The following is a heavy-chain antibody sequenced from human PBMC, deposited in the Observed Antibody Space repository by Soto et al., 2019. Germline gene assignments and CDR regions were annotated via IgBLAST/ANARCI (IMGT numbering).Heavy chain of an antibody. D-gene: IGHD2-2*01. V-gene: IGHV1-8*01. Sequence: QVQLVQSGAEVKKPGASVKVSCRASGYTFISYDINWVRQATGQGPEWMGWMNPNSGNTGYAQKFQGRVTMSSNNSISTAYMELSSLTSDDTAVYYCARAVPAAKLNMDVWGKGTTVTVSS. CDR1: GYTFISYD. CDR2: MNPNSGNT. CDR3: ARAVPAAKLNMDV. J-gene: IGHJ6*03.